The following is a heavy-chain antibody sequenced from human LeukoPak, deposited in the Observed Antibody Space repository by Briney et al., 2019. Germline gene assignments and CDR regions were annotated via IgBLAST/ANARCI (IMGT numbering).Heavy chain of an antibody. CDR1: GFTFSDYY. J-gene: IGHJ4*02. Sequence: GSLRLSCAASGFTFSDYYMSWIRQAPGKGLEWVSYISSSGSTIYYADSVKGRFTISRDNAKNSLYLQMNSLRAEDTAVHYCARDLYYDSSGYYYNYWGQGTLVTVSS. D-gene: IGHD3-22*01. CDR2: ISSSGSTI. CDR3: ARDLYYDSSGYYYNY. V-gene: IGHV3-11*01.